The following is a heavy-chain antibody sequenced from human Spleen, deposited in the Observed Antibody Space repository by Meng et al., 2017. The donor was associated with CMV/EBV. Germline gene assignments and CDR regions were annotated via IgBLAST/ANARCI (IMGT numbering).Heavy chain of an antibody. CDR1: FTNNG. D-gene: IGHD2-2*01. Sequence: FTNNGSSWVRQAPGQGLEWMGWISPYDGDTNYARKLRGRITLTTDTSTTTAYMELRSLRSDDTAVYYCARDIEYCGSSSCYEGCFDPWGQGTLVTVSS. CDR2: ISPYDGDT. V-gene: IGHV1-18*01. J-gene: IGHJ5*02. CDR3: ARDIEYCGSSSCYEGCFDP.